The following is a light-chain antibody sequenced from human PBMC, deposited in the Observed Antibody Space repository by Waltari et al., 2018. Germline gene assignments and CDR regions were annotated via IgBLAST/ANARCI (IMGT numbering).Light chain of an antibody. CDR3: MQALQTPFT. Sequence: DIVMTQSPLSLPVTPGEPASISCRSSQSLLHSNGYYYLHWYLQKPGQSPQLLIYLGSNRASGVPDRFSGSGSGTDFTLKISRVEAEDVGVYYCMQALQTPFTFGPGTKVDIK. V-gene: IGKV2-28*01. CDR2: LGS. J-gene: IGKJ3*01. CDR1: QSLLHSNGYYY.